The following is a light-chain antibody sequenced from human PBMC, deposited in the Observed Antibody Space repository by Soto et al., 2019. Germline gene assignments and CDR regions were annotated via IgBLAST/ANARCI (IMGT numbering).Light chain of an antibody. CDR2: DAS. CDR3: QQSSNWPPAYT. J-gene: IGKJ3*01. CDR1: QSVSSY. V-gene: IGKV3-11*01. Sequence: EIVLTQSPATLSLSPGDRATLSCRASQSVSSYLAWYQQKPGQAPRLLIYDASNRATGIPARFSGSGSGTDFTLTISNLEPEDFAVYYCQQSSNWPPAYTFGPGTKVDIK.